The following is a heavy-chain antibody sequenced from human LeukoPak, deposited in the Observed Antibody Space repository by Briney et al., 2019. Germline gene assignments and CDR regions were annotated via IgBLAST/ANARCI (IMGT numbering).Heavy chain of an antibody. CDR2: IYYSGRT. CDR3: ARDRLLPKKRIVGTFDP. J-gene: IGHJ5*02. V-gene: IGHV4-59*12. CDR1: GGSISSYY. D-gene: IGHD1-26*01. Sequence: SETLSLTCTVSGGSISSYYWSWIRQPPGKGLEWIGYIYYSGRTNYNPSLKSRVTISVDTSKNQFSLKLSSVTAADTAVYYCARDRLLPKKRIVGTFDPWGQGTLVTVSS.